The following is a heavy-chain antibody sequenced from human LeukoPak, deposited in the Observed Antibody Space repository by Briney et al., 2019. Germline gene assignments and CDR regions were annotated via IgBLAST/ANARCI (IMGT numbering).Heavy chain of an antibody. J-gene: IGHJ4*02. CDR3: ARESEGSSRDFDY. V-gene: IGHV3-48*04. D-gene: IGHD6-6*01. CDR2: ISSSGSTI. CDR1: GFTFSSYS. Sequence: GGSLRLSCAASGFTFSSYSMNWVRQAPGKGLEWVSYISSSGSTIYYADSVKGRFTISRDNAKNSLYLQMNSLRAEDTAVYYCARESEGSSRDFDYWGQGTLVTVSS.